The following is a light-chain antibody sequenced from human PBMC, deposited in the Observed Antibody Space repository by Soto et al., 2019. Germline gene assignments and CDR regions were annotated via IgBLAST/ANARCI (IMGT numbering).Light chain of an antibody. Sequence: DIVMTQSPDSLAVSLGERATINCKSSQSVLYSSNNKNYLAWYQQKAGQPPKLLIYRASTRESGVPDRFSGSGSGTDFTLTISSLQAEDVAVSYCQQYYSTPLTFGQGTKVDIK. CDR3: QQYYSTPLT. V-gene: IGKV4-1*01. CDR1: QSVLYSSNNKNY. J-gene: IGKJ1*01. CDR2: RAS.